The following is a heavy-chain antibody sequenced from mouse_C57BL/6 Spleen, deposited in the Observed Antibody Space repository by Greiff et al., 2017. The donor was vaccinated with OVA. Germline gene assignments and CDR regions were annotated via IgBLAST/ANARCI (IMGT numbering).Heavy chain of an antibody. V-gene: IGHV5-15*01. D-gene: IGHD2-1*01. CDR3: ARVYYGGAMDY. J-gene: IGHJ4*01. CDR2: ISNLAYSI. CDR1: GFTFSDYG. Sequence: EVKVVESGGGLVQPGGSLKLSCAASGFTFSDYGMAWVRQAPRKGPEWVAFISNLAYSIYYADTVTGRFTISRENAKNTLYLEMSSLRSEDTAMYYCARVYYGGAMDYWGQGTSVTVSS.